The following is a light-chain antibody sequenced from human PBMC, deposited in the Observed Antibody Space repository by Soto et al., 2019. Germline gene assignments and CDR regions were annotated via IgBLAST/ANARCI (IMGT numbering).Light chain of an antibody. Sequence: EIVMTQSPATLSVSPGESATLSCRASQSISSELAWYQQKPGQPPRLLIYGASTRAHGVPARFTGSGSGSDFTLTISGLQSEDFAVYYCQQGHNWPLTFGQGTRLEI. J-gene: IGKJ2*01. CDR3: QQGHNWPLT. V-gene: IGKV3-15*01. CDR2: GAS. CDR1: QSISSE.